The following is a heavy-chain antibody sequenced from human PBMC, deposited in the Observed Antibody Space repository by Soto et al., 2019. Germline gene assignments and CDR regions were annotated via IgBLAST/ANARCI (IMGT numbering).Heavy chain of an antibody. Sequence: EVQLLESGGGLVQPGGSLRLTCVGSGFTFRNQDMRWVRQAPGKGLEWVSGISGRGGRTYYADSVKGRFTISRDNSKNTLYLKMNNLRANDTAVYYCAKDRQFRSYYESAGHYNDWGQGTLVTVSS. CDR1: GFTFRNQD. CDR2: ISGRGGRT. J-gene: IGHJ4*02. CDR3: AKDRQFRSYYESAGHYND. V-gene: IGHV3-23*01. D-gene: IGHD3-22*01.